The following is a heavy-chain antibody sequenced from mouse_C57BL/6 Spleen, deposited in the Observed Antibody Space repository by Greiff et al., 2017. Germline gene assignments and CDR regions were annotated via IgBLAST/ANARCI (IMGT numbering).Heavy chain of an antibody. V-gene: IGHV1-55*01. J-gene: IGHJ4*01. CDR1: GYTFTSYW. D-gene: IGHD2-2*01. Sequence: QVQLKQPGAELVKPGASVKMSCKASGYTFTSYWITWVKQRPGQGLAWIGDIYPGSGSTNYNEKFKSKATLTVDTSSSTAYMQLSSLTSEDPAVYYCAKGLREDYAMDYWGQGTSVTVSS. CDR2: IYPGSGST. CDR3: AKGLREDYAMDY.